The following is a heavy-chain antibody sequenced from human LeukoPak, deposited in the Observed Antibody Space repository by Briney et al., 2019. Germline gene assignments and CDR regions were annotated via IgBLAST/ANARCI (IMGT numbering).Heavy chain of an antibody. D-gene: IGHD3-22*01. CDR2: IYHSGST. Sequence: SGTLSLTCAVSGGSISSINWWSWVRQSPGKGLEWIGEIYHSGSTNYNPSLKSRVIILVDKSKNQFSLKLSSVTAADTAVYYCASHNDSSGYYYFDYWGQGTLVTVSS. CDR3: ASHNDSSGYYYFDY. V-gene: IGHV4-4*02. CDR1: GGSISSINW. J-gene: IGHJ4*02.